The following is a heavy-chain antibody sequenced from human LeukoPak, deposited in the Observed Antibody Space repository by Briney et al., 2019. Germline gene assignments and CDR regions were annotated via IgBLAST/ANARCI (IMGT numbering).Heavy chain of an antibody. CDR2: ISGSGGST. V-gene: IGHV3-23*01. J-gene: IGHJ3*02. Sequence: PGGSLRLSCAASGFTFSNYAKTWVRQAPGKGLEWVSAISGSGGSTYYADSVKGRFTISRDNSKNTLYLQMNSLRAEDTAIYYCAEEGEDYAFDIWGQGTMVTVSS. D-gene: IGHD2-21*01. CDR1: GFTFSNYA. CDR3: AEEGEDYAFDI.